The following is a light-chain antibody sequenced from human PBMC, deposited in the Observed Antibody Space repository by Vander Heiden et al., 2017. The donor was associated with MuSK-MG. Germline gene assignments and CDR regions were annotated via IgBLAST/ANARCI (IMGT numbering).Light chain of an antibody. CDR2: AAS. CDR1: QGISSY. J-gene: IGKJ3*01. CDR3: QQYYSYPVT. Sequence: AIRMTQSPSSFSASTGDRVTITCLASQGISSYLAWYQQKPGKAPKLLSYAASTLQSVVPSRFSGSGSGTDFTLTISCLQSEDFATYYCQQYYSYPVTFGPGTKVDIK. V-gene: IGKV1-8*01.